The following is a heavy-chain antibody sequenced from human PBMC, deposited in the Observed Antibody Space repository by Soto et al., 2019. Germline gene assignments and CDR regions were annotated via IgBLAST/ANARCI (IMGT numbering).Heavy chain of an antibody. J-gene: IGHJ6*02. V-gene: IGHV3-33*01. Sequence: GGSLRLSCAASGFTFSSYGMHWVRQAPGKGLEWVAVIWYDGSNKYYADSVKGRFTTSRDNSKNTLYLQMNSLRAEDTAVYYCAREGQQLGLYYYGMDVWGQGTTVTVSS. CDR3: AREGQQLGLYYYGMDV. D-gene: IGHD6-13*01. CDR2: IWYDGSNK. CDR1: GFTFSSYG.